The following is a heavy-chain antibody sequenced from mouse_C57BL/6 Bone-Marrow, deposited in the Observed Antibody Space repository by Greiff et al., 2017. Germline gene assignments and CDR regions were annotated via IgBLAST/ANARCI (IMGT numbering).Heavy chain of an antibody. D-gene: IGHD1-1*01. CDR3: ASGGDYYGSSYFWYFDV. Sequence: VQGVESGAELARPGASVKLSCKASGYTFTSYGISWVKQRTGQGLEWIGEIYPRSGNTYYNEKFKGKATLTADKSSSTAYMELRSLTSEDSAVYFCASGGDYYGSSYFWYFDVWGTGTTVTVSS. CDR2: IYPRSGNT. CDR1: GYTFTSYG. V-gene: IGHV1-81*01. J-gene: IGHJ1*03.